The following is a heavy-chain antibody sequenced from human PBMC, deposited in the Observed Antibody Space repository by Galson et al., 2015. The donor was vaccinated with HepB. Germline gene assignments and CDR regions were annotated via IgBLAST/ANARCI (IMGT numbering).Heavy chain of an antibody. J-gene: IGHJ5*02. Sequence: SLRLSCAASGFTFSSYAMSWVRQAPGKGLEWVSTVSGSGGSTYYADSVKGRFTISRDNSKNTLYLQMSSLRAEDTAVYYCAKDAYCGSDCYSFAWFDPWGQGTLVTVSS. CDR2: VSGSGGST. CDR3: AKDAYCGSDCYSFAWFDP. D-gene: IGHD2-21*02. V-gene: IGHV3-23*01. CDR1: GFTFSSYA.